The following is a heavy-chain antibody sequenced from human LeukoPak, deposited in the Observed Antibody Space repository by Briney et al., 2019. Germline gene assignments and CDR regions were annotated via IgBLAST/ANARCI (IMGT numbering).Heavy chain of an antibody. CDR1: GFTFSSYA. Sequence: GGSLRLSCAASGFTFSSYAMHWVRQAPGKGLEWVAAISYDGSNKYYADSVKGRFTISRDNSKNTLYLQMNSLRAEDTAVYYCARDLIAVAGTGSFDPWGQGTLVTVSS. V-gene: IGHV3-30-3*01. J-gene: IGHJ5*02. CDR3: ARDLIAVAGTGSFDP. CDR2: ISYDGSNK. D-gene: IGHD6-19*01.